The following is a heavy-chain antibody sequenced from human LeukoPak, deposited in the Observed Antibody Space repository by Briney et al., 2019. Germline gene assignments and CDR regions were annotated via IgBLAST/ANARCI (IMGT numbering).Heavy chain of an antibody. J-gene: IGHJ3*02. CDR2: INHSGST. V-gene: IGHV4-34*01. D-gene: IGHD3-22*01. CDR1: GGSFSGYY. Sequence: SETLSLTCAVYGGSFSGYYWSWIRQPPGKGLEWIREINHSGSTNYNPSLKSRVTISVDTSKNQFSLKLSSVTAADTAVYYCARGLYYYDSSGYYYVAFDIWGQGTMVTVSS. CDR3: ARGLYYYDSSGYYYVAFDI.